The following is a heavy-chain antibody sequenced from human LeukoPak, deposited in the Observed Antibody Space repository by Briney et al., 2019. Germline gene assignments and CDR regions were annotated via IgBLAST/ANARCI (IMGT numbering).Heavy chain of an antibody. J-gene: IGHJ4*02. V-gene: IGHV4-30-4*08. D-gene: IGHD6-19*01. CDR2: IHYSGST. CDR3: ARLPLSPAVAGTWVRTFRDY. Sequence: SETLSLTCTVSGGSISSGDYYWSWIRQHPGKGLEWIGYIHYSGSTYYNPSLKSRVTTSVDTSKNQFSLKLSSVTAADTAVYYCARLPLSPAVAGTWVRTFRDYWGQGTLVTVSS. CDR1: GGSISSGDYY.